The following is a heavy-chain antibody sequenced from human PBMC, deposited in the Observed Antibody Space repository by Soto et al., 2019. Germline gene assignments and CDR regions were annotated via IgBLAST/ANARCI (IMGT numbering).Heavy chain of an antibody. CDR1: GGSISSYY. CDR3: ATGSRVAAAATPPSH. V-gene: IGHV4-59*13. CDR2: VYYTGST. Sequence: QVQLQESGPRLVKPSETLSLTCTVSGGSISSYYWSWIRQPPGKGLEWIGYVYYTGSTNYNPSLMSRVTISLDTSKNQFSLRLSSVTAADTAVYYGATGSRVAAAATPPSHWGQGTLVTVSS. D-gene: IGHD6-25*01. J-gene: IGHJ1*01.